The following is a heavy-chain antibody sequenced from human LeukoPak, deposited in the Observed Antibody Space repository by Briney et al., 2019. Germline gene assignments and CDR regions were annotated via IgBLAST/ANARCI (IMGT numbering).Heavy chain of an antibody. D-gene: IGHD6-19*01. J-gene: IGHJ4*02. V-gene: IGHV1-2*02. Sequence: ASVTVSLTSSGYTFTDYYIHWVRHAPGQDFEWMGWINPKSGGTEYAQKFQGRVTMTRDPSLSTAYMELSRLRSDDTAVFYCARASTVAGNHRPFGYWGQGTLVTVSS. CDR1: GYTFTDYY. CDR3: ARASTVAGNHRPFGY. CDR2: INPKSGGT.